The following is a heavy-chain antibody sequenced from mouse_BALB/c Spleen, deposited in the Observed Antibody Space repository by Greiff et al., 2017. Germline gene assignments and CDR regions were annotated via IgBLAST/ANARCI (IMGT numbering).Heavy chain of an antibody. CDR1: GYTFTDYN. CDR3: ARVYYDYEIAY. Sequence: EVQLQQSGPELVKPGASVKISCKASGYTFTDYNMHWVKQSHGKSLEWIGYIYPYNGGTGYNQKFKSKATVTVDNSSSTAYMELRSLTSEDSEVYSCARVYYDYEIAYWGQGTLVTVSA. J-gene: IGHJ3*01. V-gene: IGHV1S29*02. D-gene: IGHD2-4*01. CDR2: IYPYNGGT.